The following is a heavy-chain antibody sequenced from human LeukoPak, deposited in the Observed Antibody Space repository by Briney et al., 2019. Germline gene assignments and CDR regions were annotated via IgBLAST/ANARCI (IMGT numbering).Heavy chain of an antibody. Sequence: ASVKVSCKASGYTFTSYDINWVRQATGQGLEWMGWMNPNSGNTGYAQKFQGRVTITRNTSISTAYMELSSLRSEDTAVYYCARDGQVTRTTSYGMDVWGQGTTVTVSS. CDR2: MNPNSGNT. D-gene: IGHD4-11*01. CDR1: GYTFTSYD. V-gene: IGHV1-8*03. J-gene: IGHJ6*02. CDR3: ARDGQVTRTTSYGMDV.